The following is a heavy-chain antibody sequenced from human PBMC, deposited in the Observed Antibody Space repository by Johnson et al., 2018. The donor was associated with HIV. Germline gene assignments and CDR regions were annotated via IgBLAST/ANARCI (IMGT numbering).Heavy chain of an antibody. V-gene: IGHV3-15*01. D-gene: IGHD3-16*01. Sequence: VQLVEFGGGLVKPGGSLRLSCAASGFTFTNAWMNWVRQAPGKGLEWVGRLKSKTDGGTTDYAAPVKGRFTISRDDSKNTLYLQINSLKTDDTAVYYCTTVRGAFDIWGQGTMVTVSS. CDR2: LKSKTDGGTT. CDR1: GFTFTNAW. J-gene: IGHJ3*02. CDR3: TTVRGAFDI.